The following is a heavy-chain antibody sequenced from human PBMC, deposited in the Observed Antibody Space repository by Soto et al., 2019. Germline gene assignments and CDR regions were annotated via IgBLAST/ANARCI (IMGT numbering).Heavy chain of an antibody. D-gene: IGHD2-2*01. CDR3: ARVVPGAEAWFGP. CDR2: ISLYSDGT. V-gene: IGHV1-18*01. Sequence: QVQLVQSGGEVKRPGASVKVSCKTSGYTFSHYGITWVRQAPGQPLEWLGWISLYSDGTNYAQKFQGRVSMTTDTSTTTAYMELRSLRSDDTAVYYCARVVPGAEAWFGPWGKGTLVTVSS. CDR1: GYTFSHYG. J-gene: IGHJ5*02.